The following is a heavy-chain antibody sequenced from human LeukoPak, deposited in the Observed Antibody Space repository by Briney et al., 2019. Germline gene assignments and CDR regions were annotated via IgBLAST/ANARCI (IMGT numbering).Heavy chain of an antibody. J-gene: IGHJ3*02. CDR1: GFTFSSYS. CDR3: ARDDFGWFPDAFDI. D-gene: IGHD3-9*01. V-gene: IGHV3-48*01. Sequence: GGSLRLSCAASGFTFSSYSMNWVRQAPGKGLEWVSYISGSSSTIYYADSVKGRFTISRDNAKNSLYLQMNSLRAEDTAVYYCARDDFGWFPDAFDIWGQGTMVTVSS. CDR2: ISGSSSTI.